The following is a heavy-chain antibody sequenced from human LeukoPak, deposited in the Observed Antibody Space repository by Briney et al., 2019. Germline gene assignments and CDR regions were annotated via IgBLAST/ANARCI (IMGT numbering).Heavy chain of an antibody. CDR3: ATDGAGFDT. J-gene: IGHJ5*02. V-gene: IGHV3-11*01. Sequence: AGGSLRLSCAASGLTFSDYYMSWIRKAPGKGLEWLSYINIGGTNTHYADSVKGRFTISRDNAKKSLYLEMTNLRAEDTAVYYCATDGAGFDTWGQGVLVTVSS. CDR2: INIGGTNT. CDR1: GLTFSDYY.